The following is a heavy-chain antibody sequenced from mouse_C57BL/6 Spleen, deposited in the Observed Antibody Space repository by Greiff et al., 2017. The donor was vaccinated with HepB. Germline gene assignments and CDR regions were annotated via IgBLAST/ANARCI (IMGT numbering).Heavy chain of an antibody. V-gene: IGHV1-78*01. CDR3: ALYYDYDGWYFDV. CDR1: GYTFTDHT. J-gene: IGHJ1*03. Sequence: QVQLKESDAELVKPGASVKISCKVSGYTFTDHTIHWMKQRPEQGLEWIGYIYPRDGSTKYNEKFKGKDTLTADKSSSTAYMQLNSLTSEDSAVYFCALYYDYDGWYFDVWGTGTTVTVSS. D-gene: IGHD2-4*01. CDR2: IYPRDGST.